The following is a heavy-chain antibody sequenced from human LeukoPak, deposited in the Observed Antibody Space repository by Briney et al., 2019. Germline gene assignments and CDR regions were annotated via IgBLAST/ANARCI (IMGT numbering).Heavy chain of an antibody. V-gene: IGHV3-30*04. CDR3: ARDRGSSGWLKDYYFDY. CDR1: GFTFSSYP. Sequence: GGSLRLSCAASGFTFSSYPMNWVRQAPGKWLEWVAVISYDGSNKYYADSVKGRFTISRDNSKNTLYLQMNSLRAEDTAVYYCARDRGSSGWLKDYYFDYWGQGTLVTVSS. D-gene: IGHD6-19*01. CDR2: ISYDGSNK. J-gene: IGHJ4*02.